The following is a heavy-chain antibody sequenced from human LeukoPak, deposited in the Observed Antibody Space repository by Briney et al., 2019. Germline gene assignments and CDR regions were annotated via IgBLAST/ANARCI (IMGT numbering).Heavy chain of an antibody. D-gene: IGHD1-26*01. V-gene: IGHV3-21*01. J-gene: IGHJ4*02. Sequence: GGSLRLSCAASGFMFSSFSMNWVRQAPGKGLEWVSSITSSSGDMYYADSVKGRFTISRDNAKNSLYLQMNSLSAEDTAVYYCARIEGSYSYFDYWGQGTLVTVSS. CDR2: ITSSSGDM. CDR1: GFMFSSFS. CDR3: ARIEGSYSYFDY.